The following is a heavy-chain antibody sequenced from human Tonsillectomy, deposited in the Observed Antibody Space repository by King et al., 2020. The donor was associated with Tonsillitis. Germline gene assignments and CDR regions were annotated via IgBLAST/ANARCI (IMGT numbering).Heavy chain of an antibody. CDR2: IRGSGGTI. Sequence: VQLVESGGGLVQPGGSLRLSCAASGFSFGSYAMSWVRQASGKGLEWVSGIRGSGGTIYYADSVKGRFTIPRDTSKKTLDLQMNSLRGEDTGVYYCAKDSGNNYYDMDVWGQGTTVTVSS. J-gene: IGHJ6*02. CDR3: AKDSGNNYYDMDV. CDR1: GFSFGSYA. V-gene: IGHV3-23*04.